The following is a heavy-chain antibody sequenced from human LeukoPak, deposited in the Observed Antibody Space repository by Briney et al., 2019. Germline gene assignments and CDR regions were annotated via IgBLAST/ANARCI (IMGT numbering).Heavy chain of an antibody. V-gene: IGHV1-24*01. CDR2: FDPEDGET. CDR1: GYTLTELS. CDR3: ARGTVTAAGTSY. Sequence: ASVKVSCKVSGYTLTELSMHWVRQAPGKGLEWMGGFDPEDGETIYAQKFQGRVTMTEDTSTDTAYMELRSLRSDDTAVYYCARGTVTAAGTSYWGQGTLVTISS. D-gene: IGHD6-13*01. J-gene: IGHJ4*02.